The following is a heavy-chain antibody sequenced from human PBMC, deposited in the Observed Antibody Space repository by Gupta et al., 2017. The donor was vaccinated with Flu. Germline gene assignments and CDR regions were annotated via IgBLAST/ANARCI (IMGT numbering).Heavy chain of an antibody. D-gene: IGHD6-25*01. J-gene: IGHJ4*02. CDR3: TREGSDSSGWAAHFDH. V-gene: IGHV3-30*03. Sequence: QVQLVESGGGVVQPGRSLRLSCAASGFTFGGYGMHWVRQAPGKGLEWVAVVSYEGGTTYYADAVKGRFTISRDNSKKTLSLQMDSLRYEDTAVYYCTREGSDSSGWAAHFDHWGQGTPVTVSS. CDR1: GFTFGGYG. CDR2: VSYEGGTT.